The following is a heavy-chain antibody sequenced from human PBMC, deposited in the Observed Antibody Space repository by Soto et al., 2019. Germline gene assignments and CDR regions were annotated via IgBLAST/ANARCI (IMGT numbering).Heavy chain of an antibody. CDR3: AKDKRPKPGYFDY. CDR1: GFTFDDYA. V-gene: IGHV3-9*01. CDR2: ISWNSGSI. J-gene: IGHJ4*02. Sequence: GGSLRLSCAASGFTFDDYAMHWVRQAPGKGLEWVSGISWNSGSIGYADSVKGRFTISRDNAKNSLYLQMNSLRAEDTALYYCAKDKRPKPGYFDYWGQGTLVTVSS.